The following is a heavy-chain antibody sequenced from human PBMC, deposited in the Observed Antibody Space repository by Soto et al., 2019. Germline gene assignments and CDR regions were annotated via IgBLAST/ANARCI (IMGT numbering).Heavy chain of an antibody. D-gene: IGHD3-10*01. J-gene: IGHJ6*02. V-gene: IGHV1-69*01. CDR3: AAELGFGKLSVV. CDR2: IIPLFGPT. CDR1: GDTFKNCV. Sequence: QLQVVQSGVEVRRPGSSVKVSCKASGDTFKNCVISWVRQAPGQGLEWMGGIIPLFGPTDFAQRFQGRLTITTDESTTTAYMELSRLRSEDTATYYCAAELGFGKLSVVWGQGTTVIVSS.